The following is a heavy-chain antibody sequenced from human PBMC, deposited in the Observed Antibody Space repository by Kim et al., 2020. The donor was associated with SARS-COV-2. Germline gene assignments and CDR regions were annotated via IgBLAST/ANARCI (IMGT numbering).Heavy chain of an antibody. CDR1: GGSIINYY. CDR3: VRVEGGGHFQH. D-gene: IGHD3-16*01. V-gene: IGHV4-59*01. Sequence: SETLSLICTVSGGSIINYYWTWIRQPPGKGLEWIGYIYYDGTTSYHPSLKSRVTMSVDTSKNQFSLKVRSVTAADTAVYYCVRVEGGGHFQHWGQGTLVTVSS. J-gene: IGHJ1*01. CDR2: IYYDGTT.